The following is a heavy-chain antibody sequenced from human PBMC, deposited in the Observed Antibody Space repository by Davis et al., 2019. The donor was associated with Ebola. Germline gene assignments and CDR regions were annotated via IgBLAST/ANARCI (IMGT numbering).Heavy chain of an antibody. CDR3: ARARIVRFGELLYYYYGMDV. V-gene: IGHV4-30-4*01. J-gene: IGHJ6*02. D-gene: IGHD3-10*01. CDR1: GGSISSGDYY. CDR2: IYYSGST. Sequence: SETLSLTCAVSGGSISSGDYYWSWIRQPPGKGLEWIGYIYYSGSTYYNPSLKSRVTISVDTSKNQFSLKLSSVTAADTAVYYCARARIVRFGELLYYYYGMDVWGQGTTVTVSS.